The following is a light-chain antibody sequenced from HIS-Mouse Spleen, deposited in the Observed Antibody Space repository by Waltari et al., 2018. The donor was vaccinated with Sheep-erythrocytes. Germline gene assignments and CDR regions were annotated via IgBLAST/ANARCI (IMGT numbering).Light chain of an antibody. J-gene: IGLJ1*01. CDR3: CSYAGSYNHV. CDR1: SSHVGGYTY. Sequence: QSALTQPRSVSGSPGQSVTIPCPGTSSHVGGYTYVSWSQQHPGKAPKLMIYDVSKRPSGVPDRFSGSKSGNTASLTISGLQAEDEADYYCCSYAGSYNHVFATGTKVTVL. V-gene: IGLV2-11*01. CDR2: DVS.